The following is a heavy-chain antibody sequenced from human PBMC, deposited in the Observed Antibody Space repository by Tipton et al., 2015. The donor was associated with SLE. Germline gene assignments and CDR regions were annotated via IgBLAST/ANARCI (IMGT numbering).Heavy chain of an antibody. D-gene: IGHD1-26*01. CDR2: ISSSSSTI. CDR1: GFTFSGYS. V-gene: IGHV3-48*01. CDR3: AREESGSYFDY. J-gene: IGHJ4*02. Sequence: LSLTCAASGFTFSGYSMNWVRQAPGKGLEWVSYISSSSSTIYYADSVKGRFTISRDNAKNSLYLQMNSLRAEDTAVYYCAREESGSYFDYWGQGTLVTVSS.